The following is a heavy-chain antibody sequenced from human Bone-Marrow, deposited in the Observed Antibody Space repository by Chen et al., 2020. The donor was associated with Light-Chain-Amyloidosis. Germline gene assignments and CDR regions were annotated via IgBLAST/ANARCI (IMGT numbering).Heavy chain of an antibody. V-gene: IGHV5-51*01. Sequence: EVQLEQSGPEVKKPGESLKIAWKGSGYTFPNYWIGWVRQMPGKGLEWMGVIYPDDSYAIYSPSFEGQVAISADKSITTAYLQWRSLTASATAMYYCARRRDAYNFDYWGQGTLVTVSS. CDR1: GYTFPNYW. CDR3: ARRRDAYNFDY. D-gene: IGHD2-2*01. CDR2: IYPDDSYA. J-gene: IGHJ4*02.